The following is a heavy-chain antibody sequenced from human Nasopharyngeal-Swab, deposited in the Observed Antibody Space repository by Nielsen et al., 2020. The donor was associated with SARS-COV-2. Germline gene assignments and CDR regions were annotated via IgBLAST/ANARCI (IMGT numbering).Heavy chain of an antibody. CDR3: ARTGGVLRFLEWLPNWFDP. V-gene: IGHV3-11*06. Sequence: GGSLRLSCAASGFTFSDYYMSWICQAPGKGLEWVSYISSSGSYTNYADSVKGRFTISRDNAKNSLYLQMNSLRAEDTAVYYCARTGGVLRFLEWLPNWFDPWGQGTLVTVSS. CDR2: ISSSGSYT. D-gene: IGHD3-3*01. J-gene: IGHJ5*02. CDR1: GFTFSDYY.